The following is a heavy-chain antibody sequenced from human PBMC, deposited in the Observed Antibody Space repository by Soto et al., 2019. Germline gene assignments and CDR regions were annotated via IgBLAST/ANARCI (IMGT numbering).Heavy chain of an antibody. J-gene: IGHJ4*02. Sequence: QVHLVQSGAEVKKPGSSLKVSCKASGGPFNTSAISWVRQAPGHGLEWMGGIIPIFGTPNYAQKFQGKVTITADKATNTAYLELSSLTSEDTAVYYSATDDTAVFSYGAHFDNWGQGTLVTVST. CDR3: ATDDTAVFSYGAHFDN. V-gene: IGHV1-69*06. D-gene: IGHD2-21*01. CDR1: GGPFNTSA. CDR2: IIPIFGTP.